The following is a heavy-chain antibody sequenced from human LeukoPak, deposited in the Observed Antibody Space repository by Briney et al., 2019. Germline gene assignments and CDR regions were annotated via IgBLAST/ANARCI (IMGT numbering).Heavy chain of an antibody. Sequence: VASVKVSCKASGYTFTSYGISWVRQAPGQGLEWMGWISAYNGNTNYAQKLQGRVTMTTDTSTSTAYMELRSLRSDDTAVYYCARDPPITMIVVPQNYYYYGMDVWGQGTTVTVSS. CDR1: GYTFTSYG. CDR3: ARDPPITMIVVPQNYYYYGMDV. D-gene: IGHD3-22*01. J-gene: IGHJ6*02. CDR2: ISAYNGNT. V-gene: IGHV1-18*01.